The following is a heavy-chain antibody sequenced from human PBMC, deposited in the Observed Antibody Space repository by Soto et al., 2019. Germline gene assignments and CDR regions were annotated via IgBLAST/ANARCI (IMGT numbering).Heavy chain of an antibody. CDR1: GFSLSTSGAG. V-gene: IGHV2-5*02. CDR2: LYWDDDK. Sequence: QITLKESGPTLVKPTQTLTLTCTFSGFSLSTSGAGVGWIRQPPGKALEWLALLYWDDDKRYSPSLKSSLTITKDTSKNQVVLTMTNMDPVDTATYYCAHGSMYWGLDYWGQGTLVTVSS. CDR3: AHGSMYWGLDY. J-gene: IGHJ4*02. D-gene: IGHD2-8*02.